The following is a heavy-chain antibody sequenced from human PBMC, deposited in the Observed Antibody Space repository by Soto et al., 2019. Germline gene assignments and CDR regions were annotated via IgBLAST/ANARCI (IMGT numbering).Heavy chain of an antibody. CDR1: GGFLSESY. V-gene: IGHV4-34*01. J-gene: IGHJ5*02. Sequence: TLSLTCAVYGGFLSESYWTWIRQPPGKGLEWIGEINHVGGTNYNPSLKSRVTMSVDTSQNQFSLRLISVTAADTAMYFCVRIRYQLPSSVLWSDPWGQGTPGHRLI. CDR2: INHVGGT. CDR3: VRIRYQLPSSVLWSDP. D-gene: IGHD3-16*01.